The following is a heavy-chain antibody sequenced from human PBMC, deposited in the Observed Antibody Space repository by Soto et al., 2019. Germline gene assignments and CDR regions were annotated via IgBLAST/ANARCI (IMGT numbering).Heavy chain of an antibody. CDR2: INHSGST. V-gene: IGHV4-34*01. D-gene: IGHD3-9*01. Sequence: PSETLSLTCAGYGGSFSGYYWSWIRQPPGKGLEWIGEINHSGSTNYNPSLKSRVTISVDTSKNQFSLKLSSVTAADTAVYYCARGDRYYDILTGYYKDGMDVWGQGTTVTVSS. J-gene: IGHJ6*02. CDR1: GGSFSGYY. CDR3: ARGDRYYDILTGYYKDGMDV.